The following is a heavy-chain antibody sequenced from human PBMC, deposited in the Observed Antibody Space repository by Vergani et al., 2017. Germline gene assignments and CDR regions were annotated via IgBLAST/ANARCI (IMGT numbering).Heavy chain of an antibody. Sequence: EVQLLESGGGLVQPGGSLRLSCAASGFTFSSYAMSWVRQAPGKGLEWVSAISGSGGSTYYADSVKGRFTISRDNSNNTLYLQMNSLRAEDTAVYYCAKVGIGDYDILTGYYYWYFDLWGRGTLVTVSS. CDR3: AKVGIGDYDILTGYYYWYFDL. V-gene: IGHV3-23*01. D-gene: IGHD3-9*01. CDR2: ISGSGGST. CDR1: GFTFSSYA. J-gene: IGHJ2*01.